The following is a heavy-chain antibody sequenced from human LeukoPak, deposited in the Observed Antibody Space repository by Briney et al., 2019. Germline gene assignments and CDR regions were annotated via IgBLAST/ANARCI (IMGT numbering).Heavy chain of an antibody. V-gene: IGHV4-34*01. CDR3: ARVRAAAGTGYYYYYYMDV. D-gene: IGHD6-13*01. Sequence: SETLSLTCAVYGGSFSGYYWSWIRQPPGKGLEWIGEINHSGSTNYNPSLKSRVTISVDTSENQFSLKLSSVTAADTAVYYCARVRAAAGTGYYYYYYMDVWGKGTTVTVSS. J-gene: IGHJ6*03. CDR1: GGSFSGYY. CDR2: INHSGST.